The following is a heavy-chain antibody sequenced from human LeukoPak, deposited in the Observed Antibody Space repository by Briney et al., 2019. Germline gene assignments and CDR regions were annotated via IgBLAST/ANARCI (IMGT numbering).Heavy chain of an antibody. CDR3: ARENGVIPHFDY. CDR2: IYYSGST. D-gene: IGHD3-16*02. V-gene: IGHV4-59*01. J-gene: IGHJ4*02. CDR1: GGSISSYY. Sequence: PSETLSLTCTVSGGSISSYYWSWIRQPPGKGLEWIGYIYYSGSTNYNPSLKSRVTISVDTSKNQFSLKLSSVTAADTAVYYCARENGVIPHFDYWGQGTLVTVSS.